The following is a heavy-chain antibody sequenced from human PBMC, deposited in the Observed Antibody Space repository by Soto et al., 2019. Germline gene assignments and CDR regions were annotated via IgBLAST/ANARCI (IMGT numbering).Heavy chain of an antibody. J-gene: IGHJ4*02. CDR2: ISGSGGST. CDR3: AKDCLFPGGAAAGILFDY. V-gene: IGHV3-23*01. D-gene: IGHD6-13*01. CDR1: GFTFSSYA. Sequence: GGSLRLSCAASGFTFSSYAMSWVRQAPGKGLEWVSAISGSGGSTYYADSVKGRFTISRDNSKNTLYLQMNSLRAEDTAVYYCAKDCLFPGGAAAGILFDYWGQGTLVTVSS.